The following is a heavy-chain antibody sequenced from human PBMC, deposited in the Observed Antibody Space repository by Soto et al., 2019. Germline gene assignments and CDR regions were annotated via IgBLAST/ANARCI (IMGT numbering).Heavy chain of an antibody. J-gene: IGHJ6*02. D-gene: IGHD1-26*01. V-gene: IGHV1-18*01. Sequence: QALLVQSGGEVKNPGVSVKVSCKASGYTFSRYGFNWLRQAPGHGLEWMGRISGYNGATKYSQKFQDRATMTTDKSTNTADMDRRSLTSDDTSVYYCARGNSWGADTSPPSNYGMDVWGQGTTVTVSS. CDR1: GYTFSRYG. CDR2: ISGYNGAT. CDR3: ARGNSWGADTSPPSNYGMDV.